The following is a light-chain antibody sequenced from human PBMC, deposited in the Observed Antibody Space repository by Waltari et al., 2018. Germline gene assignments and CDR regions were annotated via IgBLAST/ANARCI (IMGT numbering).Light chain of an antibody. CDR1: SSDVGGHNY. J-gene: IGLJ1*01. Sequence: QSARTQPASVSGSPGQSITISCTGTSSDVGGHNYVSWYQQHPGKAPKLMSYDVSKRPAGVSNRCSGSKSGNMASLTISGLQAEDEADYYCSSYTSSLYVFGTGTKVTVL. CDR3: SSYTSSLYV. CDR2: DVS. V-gene: IGLV2-14*01.